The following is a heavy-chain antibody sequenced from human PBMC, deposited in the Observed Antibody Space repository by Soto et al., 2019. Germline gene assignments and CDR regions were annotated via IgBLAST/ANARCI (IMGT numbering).Heavy chain of an antibody. V-gene: IGHV4-34*01. CDR2: INHSGST. CDR3: ARGGGVIVKATALNYYGMDV. CDR1: GGSFSGYY. D-gene: IGHD3-16*02. J-gene: IGHJ6*02. Sequence: PSETLSLTCAVYGGSFSGYYWSWIRQPPGKGLEWIGEINHSGSTNYNPSLKSRVTISVDTSKNQFSRKLSSVTAAYTAVYYCARGGGVIVKATALNYYGMDVWGQGTTVTVSS.